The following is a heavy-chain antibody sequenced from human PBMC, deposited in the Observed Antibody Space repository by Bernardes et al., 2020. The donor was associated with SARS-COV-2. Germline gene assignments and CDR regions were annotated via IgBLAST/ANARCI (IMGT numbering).Heavy chain of an antibody. J-gene: IGHJ6*02. CDR3: ARADNGNYPGSMDV. Sequence: GGSLRLSCAASGFSFRNYGMHWVRQAPGKGLEWVAVIWYDGSNEYYAESVRGRFTISRDNSKNRLYLQMNSLRAEDTAIYYCARADNGNYPGSMDVWGQGTTVTVSS. CDR1: GFSFRNYG. CDR2: IWYDGSNE. V-gene: IGHV3-33*01. D-gene: IGHD1-7*01.